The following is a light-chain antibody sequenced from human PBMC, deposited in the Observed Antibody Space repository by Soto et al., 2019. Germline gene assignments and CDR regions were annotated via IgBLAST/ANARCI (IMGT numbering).Light chain of an antibody. CDR1: QGIGNY. J-gene: IGKJ4*01. V-gene: IGKV1-27*01. Sequence: DIQMTQSPSSLSASVGDRVTITCRASQGIGNYLPWYQQRPGKVPKLLIYAASTLQSGVPSRFSGSGSGPDFTLTISSLQPEDVATYYCQKYDHAPLTFGGGTKVEIK. CDR2: AAS. CDR3: QKYDHAPLT.